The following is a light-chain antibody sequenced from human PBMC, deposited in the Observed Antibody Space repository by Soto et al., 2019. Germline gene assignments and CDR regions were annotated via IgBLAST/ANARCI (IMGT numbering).Light chain of an antibody. V-gene: IGLV2-14*01. CDR2: EVS. Sequence: QSALTQPASVSGSPGQSITISCTGTSSDVGGYNYVSWYQQHPGKAPKLMIYEVSNRPSGVSNRFSGSKSGNTASLTISGLQAEDEADYYFSSYTSSSTVVFGGGTTLTVL. CDR3: SSYTSSSTVV. J-gene: IGLJ2*01. CDR1: SSDVGGYNY.